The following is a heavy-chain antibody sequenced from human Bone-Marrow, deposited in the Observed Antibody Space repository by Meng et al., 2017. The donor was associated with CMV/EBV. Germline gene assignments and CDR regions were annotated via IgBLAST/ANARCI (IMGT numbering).Heavy chain of an antibody. Sequence: GESLKTSCAASGFTFSSYDMHWVRQATGKGLEWVSAIGTAGDTYYPRSVKGRFTISRENAKNSLYLQMNSLRAEDTAVYYCARKAYSRGFDYWGQGTLVTVSS. D-gene: IGHD6-13*01. J-gene: IGHJ4*02. CDR1: GFTFSSYD. CDR2: IGTAGDT. V-gene: IGHV3-13*01. CDR3: ARKAYSRGFDY.